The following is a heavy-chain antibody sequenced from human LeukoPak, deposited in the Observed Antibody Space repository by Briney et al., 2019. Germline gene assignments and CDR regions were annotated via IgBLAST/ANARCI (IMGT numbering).Heavy chain of an antibody. CDR1: GFIFSSYA. V-gene: IGHV3-23*01. CDR2: ISGSGGRT. J-gene: IGHJ3*02. Sequence: GGSLRLSCAASGFIFSSYAMSWVRLAPGKGLEWISVISGSGGRTDYADSVKGRFTISRDNYKNTLYLQMNSLRAEDTAVYYCARDLKIGDAFDIWGQGTMVTVSS. CDR3: ARDLKIGDAFDI.